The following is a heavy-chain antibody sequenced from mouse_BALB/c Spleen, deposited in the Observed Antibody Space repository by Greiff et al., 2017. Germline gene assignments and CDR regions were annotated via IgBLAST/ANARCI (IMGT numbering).Heavy chain of an antibody. V-gene: IGHV5-9-4*01. CDR3: ARVITTATCDY. J-gene: IGHJ2*01. D-gene: IGHD1-2*01. CDR1: GFTFSSYA. CDR2: ISSGGSYT. Sequence: EVKLMESGGGLVKPGGSLKLSCAASGFTFSSYAMSWVRQSPEKRLEWVAEISSGGSYTYYPDTVTGRFTISRDNAKNTLYLEMSSLRSEDTAMYYCARVITTATCDYWGQGTTLTVSA.